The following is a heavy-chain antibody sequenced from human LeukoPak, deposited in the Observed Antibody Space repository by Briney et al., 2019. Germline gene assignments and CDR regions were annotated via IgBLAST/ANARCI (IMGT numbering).Heavy chain of an antibody. Sequence: GGSLRLSCAASGFTFSSYAMHWVRQAPGKGLEWGAVISYDGSNKYYADSVKGRFTISRDNSKNTLYLQMNSLRAEDTAVYYCAREVNYGGNSYAFDIWGQGTMVTVSS. CDR2: ISYDGSNK. CDR1: GFTFSSYA. J-gene: IGHJ3*02. V-gene: IGHV3-30*04. CDR3: AREVNYGGNSYAFDI. D-gene: IGHD4-23*01.